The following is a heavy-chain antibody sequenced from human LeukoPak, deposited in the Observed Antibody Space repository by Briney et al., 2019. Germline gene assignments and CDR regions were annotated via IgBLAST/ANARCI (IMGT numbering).Heavy chain of an antibody. V-gene: IGHV4-30-2*01. D-gene: IGHD3-10*01. J-gene: IGHJ4*02. Sequence: SETLPLTCAVSGGSISSGGYSRSWIRQPPGKGLEWIGYIYHSGSTYYNPSLKSRVTISVDRSKNQFSLKLSSVTAADTAVYYCARSYYGSGSYYADYWGQGTLVTVSS. CDR2: IYHSGST. CDR1: GGSISSGGYS. CDR3: ARSYYGSGSYYADY.